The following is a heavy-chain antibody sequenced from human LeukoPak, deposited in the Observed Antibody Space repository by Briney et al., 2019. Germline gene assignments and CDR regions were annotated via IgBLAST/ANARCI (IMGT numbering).Heavy chain of an antibody. D-gene: IGHD2-2*02. CDR3: PRPRRYCSSTSCYTGAFDI. Sequence: PSETLSLTCAVSGYSISSGYYWGWIRQPPGKGLGWIGSIYHSGSTYYNPSLKSRVTISVDTSKNQFSLKLSSVTAAETAVYYCPRPRRYCSSTSCYTGAFDIWGQGTMVTVSS. CDR2: IYHSGST. J-gene: IGHJ3*02. V-gene: IGHV4-38-2*01. CDR1: GYSISSGYY.